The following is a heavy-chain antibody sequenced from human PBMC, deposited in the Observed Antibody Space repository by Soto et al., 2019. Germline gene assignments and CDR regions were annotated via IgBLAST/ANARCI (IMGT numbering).Heavy chain of an antibody. CDR2: ISYDGSNK. J-gene: IGHJ6*02. Sequence: GGSLRLSCAASGFTFSSYGMHWARQAPGKGLEWVAVISYDGSNKYYADSVKGRFTISRDNSKNTLYLQMNSLRAEDTAVYYCAKGLTSVCSPPHYQYCIDVCGQALSVTVS. CDR3: AKGLTSVCSPPHYQYCIDV. CDR1: GFTFSSYG. V-gene: IGHV3-30*18. D-gene: IGHD2-15*01.